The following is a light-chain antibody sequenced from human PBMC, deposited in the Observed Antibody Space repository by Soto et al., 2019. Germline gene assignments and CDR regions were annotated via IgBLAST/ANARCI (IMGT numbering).Light chain of an antibody. CDR2: DVS. CDR1: SSDVGGYNY. J-gene: IGLJ1*01. V-gene: IGLV2-14*01. CDR3: SSYTSSSTV. Sequence: QSALNQPASVSGSPGQSITISCPGNSSDVGGYNYVSWYQQHPGKAPKLMIYDVSNRPSGVSNRFSGSKSGNTASLTISGLQAEDEADYYCSSYTSSSTVFGTGTKVTVL.